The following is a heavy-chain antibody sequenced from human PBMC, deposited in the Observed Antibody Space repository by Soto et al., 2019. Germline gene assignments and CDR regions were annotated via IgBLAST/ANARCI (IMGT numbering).Heavy chain of an antibody. CDR3: ARSDSSGYHSSWFDP. J-gene: IGHJ5*02. CDR2: IWYDGSNK. D-gene: IGHD3-22*01. Sequence: SLRLSCAASGFTFSSYGMHWVRQAPGKGLEWVAVIWYDGSNKYYADSVKGRFTISRDNSKNTLYLQMNSLRAEDTAVYYCARSDSSGYHSSWFDPWGQGTLVTVSS. V-gene: IGHV3-33*01. CDR1: GFTFSSYG.